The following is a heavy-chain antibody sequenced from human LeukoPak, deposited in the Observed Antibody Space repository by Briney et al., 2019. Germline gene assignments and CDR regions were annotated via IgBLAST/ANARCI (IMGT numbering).Heavy chain of an antibody. J-gene: IGHJ4*02. CDR1: GYSFTSYW. Sequence: GESLKISCQGSGYSFTSYWIAWVRQMPGKGLESMGIIYPSDSYTRYSPSFQGQVTISADKSISTAYLQWSSLQASDTAMYYCARRVKLSSGTHQFDFWGQGTLVTVSS. V-gene: IGHV5-51*01. CDR2: IYPSDSYT. D-gene: IGHD3-10*01. CDR3: ARRVKLSSGTHQFDF.